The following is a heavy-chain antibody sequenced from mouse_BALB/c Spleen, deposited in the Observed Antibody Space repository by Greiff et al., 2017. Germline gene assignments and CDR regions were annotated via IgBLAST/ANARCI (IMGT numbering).Heavy chain of an antibody. V-gene: IGHV5-15*02. CDR2: ISNLAYSI. D-gene: IGHD1-1*01. CDR3: ARDYYGSSYYFDY. Sequence: EVMLVESGGGLVQPGGSRKLSCAASGFTFSDYGMAWVRQAPGKGPEWLAFISNLAYSIYYADTVTGRFTISRENAKNTLYLEMSSLRSEDTAMYYCARDYYGSSYYFDYWGQGTTLTVSS. CDR1: GFTFSDYG. J-gene: IGHJ2*01.